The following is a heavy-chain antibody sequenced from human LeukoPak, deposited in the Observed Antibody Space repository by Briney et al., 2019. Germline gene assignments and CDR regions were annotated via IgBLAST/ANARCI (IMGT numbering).Heavy chain of an antibody. D-gene: IGHD6-25*01. Sequence: ETLSLTRTVSDGAITGYYWGWIRQPPGKGLEWIGHISYSGSTNYNPSLTSRVTISVDTSKNHFSLKLNSVTAADTAVYYCARGYSTGWTYYFDYWGQGALVTVSS. CDR3: ARGYSTGWTYYFDY. V-gene: IGHV4-59*01. CDR2: ISYSGST. CDR1: DGAITGYY. J-gene: IGHJ4*02.